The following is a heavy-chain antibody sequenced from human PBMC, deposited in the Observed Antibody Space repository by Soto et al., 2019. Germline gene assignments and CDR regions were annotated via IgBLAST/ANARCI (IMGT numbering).Heavy chain of an antibody. J-gene: IGHJ6*03. Sequence: GGSLRLSCAASGVTASRYAMNWVRQAPGKGLEWVAGISGSGGNSYYADPVKGHFTISRDNSKNTVHLQMNSLRAEDTAVYYCARWYRSCSGGSCYGGYMDVWGKGTTVTVSS. D-gene: IGHD2-15*01. V-gene: IGHV3-23*01. CDR2: ISGSGGNS. CDR1: GVTASRYA. CDR3: ARWYRSCSGGSCYGGYMDV.